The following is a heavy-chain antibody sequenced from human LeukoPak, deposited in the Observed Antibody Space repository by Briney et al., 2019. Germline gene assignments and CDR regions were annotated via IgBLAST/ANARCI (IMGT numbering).Heavy chain of an antibody. Sequence: GGSLRLSCAASGFTLSRYSMNWVRQVPGKGLEWTAYINSAGHTIYYADFVKGRFAISRDSTKNSLFLQMTSLRVEDTAVYYCARDAHPPVLRYFDWLAAGLTAYYGMDVWGQGTTVTVSS. V-gene: IGHV3-48*04. CDR2: INSAGHTI. J-gene: IGHJ6*02. CDR1: GFTLSRYS. CDR3: ARDAHPPVLRYFDWLAAGLTAYYGMDV. D-gene: IGHD3-9*01.